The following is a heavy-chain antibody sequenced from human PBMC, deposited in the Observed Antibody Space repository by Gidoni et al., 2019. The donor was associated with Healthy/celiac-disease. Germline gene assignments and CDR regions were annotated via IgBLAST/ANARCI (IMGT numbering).Heavy chain of an antibody. Sequence: QVQLQESGPGLVKPSETLSLTCTVSGGSVSSGSYYWSWIRQPPGKGLEWIGYIYYSGSTNYNSSLKSRVTISVDTSKNQFSVKMSSVTAADTAVYYCARGGGNSWYYFDYWGQGTLVTVSS. D-gene: IGHD6-13*01. CDR3: ARGGGNSWYYFDY. J-gene: IGHJ4*02. V-gene: IGHV4-61*01. CDR2: IYYSGST. CDR1: GGSVSSGSYY.